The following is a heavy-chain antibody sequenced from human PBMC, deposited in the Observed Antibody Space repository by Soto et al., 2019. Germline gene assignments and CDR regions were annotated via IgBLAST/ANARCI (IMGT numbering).Heavy chain of an antibody. CDR3: AKVWDYYDSSGYPHDAFDI. D-gene: IGHD3-22*01. Sequence: GVLRLSCAASGFTFSSYAMSWVRQAPGKGLEWVSAISGSGGSTYYADSVKGRFTISRDNSKNTLYLQMNSLRAEDTAVYYCAKVWDYYDSSGYPHDAFDIWGQGTMVTVSS. CDR2: ISGSGGST. V-gene: IGHV3-23*01. CDR1: GFTFSSYA. J-gene: IGHJ3*02.